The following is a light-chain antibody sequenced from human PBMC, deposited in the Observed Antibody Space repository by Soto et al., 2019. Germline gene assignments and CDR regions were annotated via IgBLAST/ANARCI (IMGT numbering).Light chain of an antibody. CDR3: QQRRNWPIT. CDR1: QSVSSY. CDR2: DAS. Sequence: TLLSQAPTTLSFSLGVRSTLSRTASQSVSSYLAWYKQKPGQAPRLLIYDASNRATGIPDRFSGSGSGKDFTITISSLDHEDFAVYYCQQRRNWPITFGKGTRLEIK. J-gene: IGKJ5*01. V-gene: IGKV3-11*01.